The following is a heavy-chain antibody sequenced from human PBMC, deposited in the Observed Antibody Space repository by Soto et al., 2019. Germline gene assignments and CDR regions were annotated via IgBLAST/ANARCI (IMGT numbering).Heavy chain of an antibody. Sequence: VGSLRLSCAASGFSFSDHYMEWVRQAPGKGLEWVGRIRNKANSYTTQYAAAVRGRFTLSRDDSKNSLFLQMNSLKTEDTAIYYCARTIMYSAPHYFDYSGQGTLVTVSS. V-gene: IGHV3-72*01. D-gene: IGHD1-26*01. CDR2: IRNKANSYTT. CDR3: ARTIMYSAPHYFDY. CDR1: GFSFSDHY. J-gene: IGHJ4*02.